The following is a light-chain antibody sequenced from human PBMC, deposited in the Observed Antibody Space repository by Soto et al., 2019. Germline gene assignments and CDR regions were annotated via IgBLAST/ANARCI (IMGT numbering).Light chain of an antibody. V-gene: IGKV3D-15*01. Sequence: ETVITQSPSTLALSPCERSTLSCRASQSVSTYLTWYQQKPGQAPRLLIYDVSNSATGIPARFSGSGSGTDFTLTISGLQPEDFAVYYCQQYNNWPQTFGQGTKVDTK. CDR3: QQYNNWPQT. J-gene: IGKJ1*01. CDR2: DVS. CDR1: QSVSTY.